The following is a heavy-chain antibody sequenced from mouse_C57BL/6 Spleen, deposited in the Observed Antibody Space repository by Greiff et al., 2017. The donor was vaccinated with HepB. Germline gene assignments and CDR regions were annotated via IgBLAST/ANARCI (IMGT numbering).Heavy chain of an antibody. CDR3: TRAGITTVVANYFDY. J-gene: IGHJ2*01. V-gene: IGHV1-5*01. CDR2: IYPGNSDT. Sequence: VQLQQSGTVLARPGASVKMSCKTSGYTFTSYWMHWVKQRPGQGLEWIGAIYPGNSDTSSNQKFKGKAKLTAVTSASTAYMELSSLTNEDSAVYYCTRAGITTVVANYFDYWGQGTTLTVSS. CDR1: GYTFTSYW. D-gene: IGHD1-1*01.